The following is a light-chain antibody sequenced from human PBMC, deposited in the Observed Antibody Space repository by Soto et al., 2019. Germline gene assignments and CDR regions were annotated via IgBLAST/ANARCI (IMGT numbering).Light chain of an antibody. CDR1: QSISTW. CDR3: QQYNSYSPT. V-gene: IGKV1-5*03. CDR2: KAS. Sequence: DIQMTQSPSTLSASVGDRVTITCRASQSISTWLAWYQQEPGKAPKLLIHKASSLQSGVPSRFSGRGAGTDFTLTISSLHPDDFATYYCQQYNSYSPTFGQGTKVEI. J-gene: IGKJ1*01.